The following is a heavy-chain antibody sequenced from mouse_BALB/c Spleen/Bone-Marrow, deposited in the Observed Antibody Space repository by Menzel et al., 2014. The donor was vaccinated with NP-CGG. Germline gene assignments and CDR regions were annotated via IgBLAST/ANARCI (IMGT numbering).Heavy chain of an antibody. Sequence: QVQLQQPGADLAKPGASMKMSCKASGYTFTNYWMHWVKQRPGQGLEWIGNINPSTGYTEYNQKFRDKATLTADKSSSTAYMQLSSLTSGDSAVYYCTRDNYEAMDYWGQGTSVTVSS. J-gene: IGHJ4*01. D-gene: IGHD1-3*01. V-gene: IGHV1-7*01. CDR3: TRDNYEAMDY. CDR2: INPSTGYT. CDR1: GYTFTNYW.